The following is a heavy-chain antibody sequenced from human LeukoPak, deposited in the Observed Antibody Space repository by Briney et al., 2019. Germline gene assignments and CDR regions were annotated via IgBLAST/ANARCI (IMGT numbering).Heavy chain of an antibody. D-gene: IGHD6-6*01. Sequence: SVKVSCKASGGTFSSYAISWVRQAPGQGLEWMGGIIPIFGTANYAQKFQGRVTITTDESTSTAYMELSSLRSEDTAVYYCARGDFKQLELGYNWFDPWGQGTLVTVSS. CDR2: IIPIFGTA. J-gene: IGHJ5*02. CDR1: GGTFSSYA. CDR3: ARGDFKQLELGYNWFDP. V-gene: IGHV1-69*05.